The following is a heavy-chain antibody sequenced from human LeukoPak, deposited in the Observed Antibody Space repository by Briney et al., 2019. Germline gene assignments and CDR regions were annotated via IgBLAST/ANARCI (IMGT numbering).Heavy chain of an antibody. J-gene: IGHJ4*02. Sequence: GGSLRLSCAASGFTLRSYSMHWVRQAPGKGLEWVSSISSSSSYIYYADSLKGRFTISRDNAKNSLYLQMNSLRAEDTAVYFCAREGLYIYGYVYGYWGQGTLVTVSS. CDR3: AREGLYIYGYVYGY. V-gene: IGHV3-21*01. D-gene: IGHD5-18*01. CDR1: GFTLRSYS. CDR2: ISSSSSYI.